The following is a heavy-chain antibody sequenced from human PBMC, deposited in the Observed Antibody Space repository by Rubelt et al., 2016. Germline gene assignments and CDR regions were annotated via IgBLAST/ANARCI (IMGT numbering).Heavy chain of an antibody. Sequence: ADSVKGRFTISRDNSKNTLYLQMNSLRAEDTAVYYCARQRTVVAATGYYYGMDVWGQGTTVTVSS. V-gene: IGHV3-30*07. J-gene: IGHJ6*02. D-gene: IGHD2-15*01. CDR3: ARQRTVVAATGYYYGMDV.